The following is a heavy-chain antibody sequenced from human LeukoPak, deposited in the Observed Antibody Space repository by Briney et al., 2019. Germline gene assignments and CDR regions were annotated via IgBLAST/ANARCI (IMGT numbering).Heavy chain of an antibody. Sequence: GGSLRLSCAASGFTFSSYAMSWVRQAPGKGLEWVAVISYDGSNKYYADSVKGRFTISRDNSKNTLYLQMNSLRAEDTAVYYCARGDPDGIAAAGSPYWYFDLWGRGTLVTVSS. D-gene: IGHD6-13*01. CDR2: ISYDGSNK. CDR3: ARGDPDGIAAAGSPYWYFDL. CDR1: GFTFSSYA. J-gene: IGHJ2*01. V-gene: IGHV3-30-3*01.